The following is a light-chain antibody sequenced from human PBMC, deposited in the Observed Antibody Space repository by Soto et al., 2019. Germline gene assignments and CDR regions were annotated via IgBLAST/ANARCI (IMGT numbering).Light chain of an antibody. CDR3: GTWDNSLIAYV. J-gene: IGLJ1*01. Sequence: QSLLTQPPSVSAAPGQKCTISCSGSSSNIGKNYVSWYQQIPGTAPKLLIYDNDKRPSGIPDRFSGSKYGTSATLGITGLQTGDEADYYCGTWDNSLIAYVFGTGTKVTVL. V-gene: IGLV1-51*01. CDR2: DND. CDR1: SSNIGKNY.